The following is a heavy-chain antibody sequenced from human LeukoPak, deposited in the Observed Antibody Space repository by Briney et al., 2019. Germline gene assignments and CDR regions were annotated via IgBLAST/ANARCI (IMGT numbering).Heavy chain of an antibody. V-gene: IGHV3-7*04. CDR3: ARGVGFHY. Sequence: QPGGSLRLSCAASGFSFSSYAMTWVRQAPGKRLEWVANIKQDGSEKYYVDSVKGRFTISRDNAKNSLYLQMNSLRAEDTAVYYCARGVGFHYWGQGTLVTVSS. CDR1: GFSFSSYA. D-gene: IGHD3-10*01. J-gene: IGHJ4*02. CDR2: IKQDGSEK.